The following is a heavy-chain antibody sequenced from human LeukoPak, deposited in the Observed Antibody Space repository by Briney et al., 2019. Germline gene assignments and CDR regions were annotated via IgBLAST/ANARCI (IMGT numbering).Heavy chain of an antibody. CDR3: AKDLRGQWEYFQH. D-gene: IGHD6-19*01. J-gene: IGHJ1*01. Sequence: PGRSLRLSCAASGFTFSSYGMHWVRQAPGKGLEWVGVISYDGSNKYYADSVKGRFTISRDNSKNTLYLQMNSLRAEDTAVYYCAKDLRGQWEYFQHWGQGTLVTVSS. CDR1: GFTFSSYG. V-gene: IGHV3-30*18. CDR2: ISYDGSNK.